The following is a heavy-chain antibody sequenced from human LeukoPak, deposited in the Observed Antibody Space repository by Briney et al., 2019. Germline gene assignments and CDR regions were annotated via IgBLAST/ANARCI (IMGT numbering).Heavy chain of an antibody. D-gene: IGHD2-8*01. CDR1: GFTFSSYA. Sequence: GGSLRLSCAASGFTFSSYAMHWVRQAPGKGLEWVAVISYDGSNKYYADSVKGRFTISRDNSKNTLYLQMNSLRAEDTAVYYCARDPLGYAGRTRDYWGQGTLVTVSS. J-gene: IGHJ4*02. V-gene: IGHV3-30*04. CDR3: ARDPLGYAGRTRDY. CDR2: ISYDGSNK.